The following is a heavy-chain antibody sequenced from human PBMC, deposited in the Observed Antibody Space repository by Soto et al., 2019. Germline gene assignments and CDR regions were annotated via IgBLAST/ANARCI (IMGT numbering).Heavy chain of an antibody. V-gene: IGHV4-31*03. J-gene: IGHJ6*02. D-gene: IGHD3-10*01. CDR1: AGSISSGGNY. CDR3: ARARMVRGVIYYYGMDV. CDR2: IYHSGRT. Sequence: QVQLQESGPGLVKSSQTLSLTCTVSAGSISSGGNYWSWIRQHPGKGLEWIGYIYHSGRTSYNPSLKSRVTISVDTSKNQFSLKLNSVTAADTAVYYCARARMVRGVIYYYGMDVWGQGTTVTVSS.